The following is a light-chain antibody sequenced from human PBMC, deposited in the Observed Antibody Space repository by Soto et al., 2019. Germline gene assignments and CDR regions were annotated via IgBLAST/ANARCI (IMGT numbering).Light chain of an antibody. V-gene: IGLV1-51*01. CDR3: GKWDSSLSSGV. J-gene: IGLJ3*02. Sequence: QSVLTQPPSVSAAPGQKVTISCSGSSSNIGNNYVSWYQHLPGTAPKLLIYDNNKRPSGIPDQFSGSKSGTSATLGITGLQNGDEADYYCGKWDSSLSSGVFGGGTKLTVL. CDR2: DNN. CDR1: SSNIGNNY.